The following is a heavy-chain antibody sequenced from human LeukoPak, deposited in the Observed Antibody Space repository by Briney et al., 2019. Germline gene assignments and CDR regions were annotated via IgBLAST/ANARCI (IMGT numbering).Heavy chain of an antibody. CDR1: GFTFNNYA. V-gene: IGHV3-23*01. CDR2: ISYSGANT. Sequence: GGSLGLSCAASGFTFNNYAMNWVRQAPGKGLEWVSGISYSGANTHYADSVKGRFTVSRDNSRNTLHLEMNSLRAEDTAVYCCAKVRDTSGWYHFDNWGQGTLVTVSS. CDR3: AKVRDTSGWYHFDN. D-gene: IGHD6-19*01. J-gene: IGHJ4*02.